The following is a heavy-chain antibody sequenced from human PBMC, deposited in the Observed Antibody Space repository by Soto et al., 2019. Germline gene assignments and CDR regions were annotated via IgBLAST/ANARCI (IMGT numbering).Heavy chain of an antibody. Sequence: QVQLQESGPGLVKPSGTLSLTCAVSGGSISSSNWWSWVRQPPGKGLEWIGEIYHSGSTNYNPSLKSRVTISVDKSKNQFSLKLRSVTAADTAVYYCARIEQVWAAAGDEYYYYYGMDVWGQGTTVTVSS. V-gene: IGHV4-4*02. CDR3: ARIEQVWAAAGDEYYYYYGMDV. D-gene: IGHD6-13*01. CDR2: IYHSGST. CDR1: GGSISSSNW. J-gene: IGHJ6*02.